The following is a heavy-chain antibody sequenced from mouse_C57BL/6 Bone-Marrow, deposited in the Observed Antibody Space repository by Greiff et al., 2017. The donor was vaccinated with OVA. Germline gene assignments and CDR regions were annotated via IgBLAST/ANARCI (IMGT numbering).Heavy chain of an antibody. CDR2: INPGSGGT. Sequence: VQLQQSGAELVRPGTSVKVSCKASGYAFTNYLIEWVKQRPGQGLEWIGVINPGSGGTNYNEKFKGKATLTADKSSSTAYMQLSSLTSEDSAVYFCARPHYDYEAGFAYWGQGTLVTVSA. V-gene: IGHV1-54*01. D-gene: IGHD2-4*01. J-gene: IGHJ3*01. CDR3: ARPHYDYEAGFAY. CDR1: GYAFTNYL.